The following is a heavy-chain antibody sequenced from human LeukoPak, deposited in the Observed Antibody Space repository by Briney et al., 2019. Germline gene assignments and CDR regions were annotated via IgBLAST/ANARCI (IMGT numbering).Heavy chain of an antibody. V-gene: IGHV3-48*01. CDR2: ISSSSSTI. CDR1: GFTFSSYS. J-gene: IGHJ4*02. CDR3: AKGPYCGGDCYPSYYFDY. D-gene: IGHD2-21*02. Sequence: GGSLRLSCAASGFTFSSYSMNWVRQAPGKGLEWVSYISSSSSTIYHADSVKGRFTISRDNSKNTLYLQMNSLRAEDTAVYYCAKGPYCGGDCYPSYYFDYWGQGTLVTVSS.